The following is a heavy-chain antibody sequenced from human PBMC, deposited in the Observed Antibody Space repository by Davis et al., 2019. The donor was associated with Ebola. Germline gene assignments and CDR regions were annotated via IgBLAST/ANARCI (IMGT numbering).Heavy chain of an antibody. CDR3: ATNLRSSSFHGMDV. V-gene: IGHV1-2*02. J-gene: IGHJ6*02. CDR2: INPNSGGT. D-gene: IGHD6-6*01. CDR1: GYTFTGYY. Sequence: SVQVSCMASGYTFTGYYMHWVRQAPGQGLEWRGWINPNSGGTIYAQKFQGRVTMTEDTSTDTAYMELSSLGSEDTAVYYCATNLRSSSFHGMDVWGQGTTVTVSS.